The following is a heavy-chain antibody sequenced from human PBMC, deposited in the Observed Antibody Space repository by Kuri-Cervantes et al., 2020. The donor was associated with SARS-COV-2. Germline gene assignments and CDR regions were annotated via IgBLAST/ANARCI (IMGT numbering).Heavy chain of an antibody. CDR2: INPNSGGT. D-gene: IGHD3-10*01. Sequence: ASVKVSCKASGYTFTGYYMHWVRQAPGQGLEWMGWINPNSGGTNYAQKFQGRVTMTRNTSISTAYMELSRLRSDDTAVYYCARGSIFSDTGGWYFDNWGQGTLVTVSS. V-gene: IGHV1-2*02. CDR3: ARGSIFSDTGGWYFDN. CDR1: GYTFTGYY. J-gene: IGHJ4*02.